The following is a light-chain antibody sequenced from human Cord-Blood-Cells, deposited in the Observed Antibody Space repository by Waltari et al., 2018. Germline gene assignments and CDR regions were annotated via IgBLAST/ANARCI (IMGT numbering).Light chain of an antibody. V-gene: IGKV1-12*01. J-gene: IGKJ2*01. CDR1: QGISSW. Sequence: DIQMTQSPSSVSASVGDRVTITCRASQGISSWLAWYQKKPRKAPKLLIYAASSLQSGVPSMFSGSGSWTDFTLTISSLQPEDFATYYCQQANSFPYTFGQGTKLEIK. CDR2: AAS. CDR3: QQANSFPYT.